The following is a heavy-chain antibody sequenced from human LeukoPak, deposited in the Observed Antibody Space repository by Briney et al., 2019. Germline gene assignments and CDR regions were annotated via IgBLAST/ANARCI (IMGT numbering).Heavy chain of an antibody. D-gene: IGHD5-12*01. V-gene: IGHV1-18*04. CDR1: GYTFTSYG. Sequence: ASVTVSFKASGYTFTSYGISWVRQAPGQGLEWMGWISAYNGNTNYAQKFQGRVTMTTNTSTSTAYMELRSLRSDDTAVYYCARDIDSGYDSLWNWFDPWGQGTRVTVSS. CDR2: ISAYNGNT. CDR3: ARDIDSGYDSLWNWFDP. J-gene: IGHJ5*02.